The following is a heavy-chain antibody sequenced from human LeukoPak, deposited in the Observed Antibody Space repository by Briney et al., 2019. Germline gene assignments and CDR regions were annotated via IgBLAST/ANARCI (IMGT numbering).Heavy chain of an antibody. Sequence: GGSLRLSCVASGFTFSSYSMNWVRQAPGKGLEWVSSISSSSNIYYADSVKGRFTISRDNAKNSLYLQMNSLRAEDTAVYYCATLSVVVVPAELNWGQGTLVTVSS. V-gene: IGHV3-21*04. D-gene: IGHD2-15*01. CDR2: ISSSSNI. J-gene: IGHJ4*02. CDR3: ATLSVVVVPAELN. CDR1: GFTFSSYS.